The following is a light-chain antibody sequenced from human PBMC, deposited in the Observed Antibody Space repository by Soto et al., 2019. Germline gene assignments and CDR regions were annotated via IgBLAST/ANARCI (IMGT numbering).Light chain of an antibody. V-gene: IGKV3-20*01. J-gene: IGKJ1*01. Sequence: ELVLTQPPGTQTLSPPARATLSYKSSQSVSSNFLAWYQQRPGQASRLLIYGASNRATGVPDRFSGSGSGTDFTLTISRLEPEEFAVYYCKKYGSSPRTVGKGTKVDIK. CDR3: KKYGSSPRT. CDR2: GAS. CDR1: QSVSSNF.